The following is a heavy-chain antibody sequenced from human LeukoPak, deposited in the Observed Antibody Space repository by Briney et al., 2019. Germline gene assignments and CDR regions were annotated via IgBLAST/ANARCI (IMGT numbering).Heavy chain of an antibody. CDR3: ATQSPGVATDD. J-gene: IGHJ4*02. CDR1: DGSISDYY. Sequence: SETLSLTCTVSDGSISDYYWSWIRQPPGKGLEWIAYMYYTGSTDYNPSLRSRVTISMDTSKNQFSLKLRSVTAADTAVYYCATQSPGVATDDWGQGTLVTVSS. CDR2: MYYTGST. V-gene: IGHV4-59*01. D-gene: IGHD3-3*01.